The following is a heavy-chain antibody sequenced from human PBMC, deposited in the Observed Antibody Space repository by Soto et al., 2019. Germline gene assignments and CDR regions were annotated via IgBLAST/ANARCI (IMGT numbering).Heavy chain of an antibody. CDR1: GGSISSYY. CDR3: ARGLDCTNGLCYKSYFDY. Sequence: SETLSLTCTVSGGSISSYYWSWIRQPPGKGLEWIGYIYYSGSTNYNPSLKSRVTISVDTSKNQFSLKLSSVTAADTAVYYCARGLDCTNGLCYKSYFDYWGQGTLVTVSS. J-gene: IGHJ4*02. D-gene: IGHD2-8*01. CDR2: IYYSGST. V-gene: IGHV4-59*12.